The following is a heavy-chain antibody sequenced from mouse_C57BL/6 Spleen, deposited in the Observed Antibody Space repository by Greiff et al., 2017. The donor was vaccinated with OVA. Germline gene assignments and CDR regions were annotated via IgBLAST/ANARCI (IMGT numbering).Heavy chain of an antibody. Sequence: QVQLQQPGAELVKPGASVKLSCKASGYTFTSYWMQWVKQRPGQGLEWIGEIDPSDSYTNYNQKFKGKATLTVDTSSSTAYMQLSSLTSEDSAVYYFARFPIYYYGSSYLDYWGQGTTLTVSS. D-gene: IGHD1-1*01. CDR3: ARFPIYYYGSSYLDY. J-gene: IGHJ2*01. CDR1: GYTFTSYW. CDR2: IDPSDSYT. V-gene: IGHV1-50*01.